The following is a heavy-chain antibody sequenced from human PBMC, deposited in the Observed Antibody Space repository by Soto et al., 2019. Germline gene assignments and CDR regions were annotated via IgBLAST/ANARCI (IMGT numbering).Heavy chain of an antibody. D-gene: IGHD3-9*01. CDR2: ISAYNGNT. Sequence: QVQLVQSGAEVKKPGASVKVSCKASGYTFTSYGISWVRQAPGQGLEWMGWISAYNGNTNYAQKFQDRVTMTTDTSTSTAYVELRRLRSDDTAVYYYARAAYEILTGYYRRWGQGTLVTVSS. CDR1: GYTFTSYG. V-gene: IGHV1-18*01. CDR3: ARAAYEILTGYYRR. J-gene: IGHJ4*02.